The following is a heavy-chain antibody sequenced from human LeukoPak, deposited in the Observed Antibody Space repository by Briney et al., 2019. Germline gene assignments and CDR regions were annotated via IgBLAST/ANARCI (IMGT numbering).Heavy chain of an antibody. CDR2: ISSSGSTI. Sequence: GGSLRLSCAASGFTVSSNYMNWVRQAPGKGLEWVSYISSSGSTIYYADSVKGRFTISRDNAKNSLYLQMNSLRAEDTAVYYCARVAPFYDSSALDYWGQGTLVTVSS. V-gene: IGHV3-48*03. D-gene: IGHD3-22*01. CDR3: ARVAPFYDSSALDY. CDR1: GFTVSSNY. J-gene: IGHJ4*02.